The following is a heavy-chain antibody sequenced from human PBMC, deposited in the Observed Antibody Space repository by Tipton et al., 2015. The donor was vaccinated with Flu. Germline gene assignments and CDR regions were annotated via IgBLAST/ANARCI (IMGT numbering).Heavy chain of an antibody. CDR1: GGSLSSYY. Sequence: GLVKPSETMSLTCAVSGGSLSSYYWGWIRQPAGKGLEWIGRIYSSGTTKYNASLKSRVTMSVDPSKNQFSLRLNSVTAADTAVYYCAGGSGSGTFLIFDLWGQGTLVTVSS. D-gene: IGHD3-10*01. V-gene: IGHV4-4*07. J-gene: IGHJ4*02. CDR2: IYSSGTT. CDR3: AGGSGSGTFLIFDL.